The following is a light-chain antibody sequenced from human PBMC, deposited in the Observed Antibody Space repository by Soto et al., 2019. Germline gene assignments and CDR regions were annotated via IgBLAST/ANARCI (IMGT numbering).Light chain of an antibody. CDR2: DAS. CDR1: QSVSSY. V-gene: IGKV3-11*01. Sequence: EIVLTQSPATLSLSPGERATLSCRASQSVSSYLAWYQQKPGQAPRLLIYDASNRATGIPARFSGSGSGTAFTLTISCLEPEDFAVYYCQQRSNWPPTFGQGTKLEIK. J-gene: IGKJ2*01. CDR3: QQRSNWPPT.